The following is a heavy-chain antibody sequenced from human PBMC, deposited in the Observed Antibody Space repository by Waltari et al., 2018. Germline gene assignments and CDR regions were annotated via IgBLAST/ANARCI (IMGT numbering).Heavy chain of an antibody. J-gene: IGHJ4*02. Sequence: EVQLVQSGAEVKKPGESLKISCKASGYSFTTYWIGWVSQVPGEGLEWVGITYPGGSDTRYTPSFRGHVTISTDKSIDTAYLQWRSLKASDSAIYYCARQGYHDWVGVDYWGQGTLVTVSS. D-gene: IGHD3-9*01. CDR2: TYPGGSDT. CDR3: ARQGYHDWVGVDY. CDR1: GYSFTTYW. V-gene: IGHV5-51*01.